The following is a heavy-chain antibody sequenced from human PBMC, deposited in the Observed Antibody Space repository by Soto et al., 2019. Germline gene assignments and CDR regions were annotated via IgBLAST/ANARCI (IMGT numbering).Heavy chain of an antibody. Sequence: QVVQSGAELKKPGSSVKVSCKASGGTFNRQAFSWVRQAPGQGLEWMGGFIPIFGTTDYSQKFQGRVTITCDEATSTAYMGLISLTSVDPALYYFSRGDSSMFEGVEWFDPWGQGTLVTVSS. CDR1: GGTFNRQA. J-gene: IGHJ5*02. CDR3: SRGDSSMFEGVEWFDP. V-gene: IGHV1-69*05. CDR2: FIPIFGTT. D-gene: IGHD3-10*02.